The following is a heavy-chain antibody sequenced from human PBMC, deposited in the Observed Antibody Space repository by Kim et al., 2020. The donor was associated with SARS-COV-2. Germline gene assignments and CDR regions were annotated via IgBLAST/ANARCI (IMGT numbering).Heavy chain of an antibody. J-gene: IGHJ4*02. V-gene: IGHV5-51*01. Sequence: GESLKISCKGSGYSFTSYWIGWVRQMPGKGLEWMGIIYPGDSDTRYSPSFQGQVTISADKSISTAYLQWSSLKASDTAMYYCARLAYRIQLWPPGGFDYWGQGTLVTVSS. CDR3: ARLAYRIQLWPPGGFDY. CDR2: IYPGDSDT. CDR1: GYSFTSYW. D-gene: IGHD5-18*01.